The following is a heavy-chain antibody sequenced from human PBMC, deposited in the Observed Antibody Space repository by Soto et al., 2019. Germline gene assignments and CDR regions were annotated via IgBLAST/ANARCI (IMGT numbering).Heavy chain of an antibody. D-gene: IGHD5-12*01. Sequence: QVQLVESGGGVVQPGRSLRLSCAASGFTFSSYGMHWVRQAPGKGLEWVAVIWYDGSNKYYADSVKGRFTISRDNSKNTLYLQMNSLRAEDTAVYYSARVPRGYSGYDPLGYWGQGTLVTVSS. V-gene: IGHV3-33*01. J-gene: IGHJ4*02. CDR3: ARVPRGYSGYDPLGY. CDR2: IWYDGSNK. CDR1: GFTFSSYG.